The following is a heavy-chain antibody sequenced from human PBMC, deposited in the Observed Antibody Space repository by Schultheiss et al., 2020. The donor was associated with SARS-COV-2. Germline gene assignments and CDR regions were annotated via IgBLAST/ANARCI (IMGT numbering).Heavy chain of an antibody. Sequence: GGSLRLSCAASGFTFSGSAMHWVRQASGKGLEWVAVISYDGSNKYYADSVKGRFTISRDNSKNTLYLQMNSLRDEDTAVYYCARGDDYNWNYALDYWGQGTLVTVSS. V-gene: IGHV3-30*04. CDR2: ISYDGSNK. D-gene: IGHD1-7*01. CDR3: ARGDDYNWNYALDY. J-gene: IGHJ4*02. CDR1: GFTFSGSA.